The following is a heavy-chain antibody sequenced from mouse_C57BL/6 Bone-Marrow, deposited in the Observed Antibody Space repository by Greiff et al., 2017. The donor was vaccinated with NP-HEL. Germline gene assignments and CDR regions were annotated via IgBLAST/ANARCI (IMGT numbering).Heavy chain of an antibody. CDR3: ARWPYYYAMDY. CDR2: IYPRSGNT. V-gene: IGHV1-81*01. Sequence: VKLMESGAELARPGASVKLSCKASGYTFTSYGISWVKQRTGQGLEWIGEIYPRSGNTYYNEKFKGKATLTADKSSSTAYMELRSLTSEDSAVYFCARWPYYYAMDYCGQGTSVTVST. J-gene: IGHJ4*01. CDR1: GYTFTSYG.